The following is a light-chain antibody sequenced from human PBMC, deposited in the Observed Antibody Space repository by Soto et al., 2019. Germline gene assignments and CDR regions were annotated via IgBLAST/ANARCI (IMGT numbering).Light chain of an antibody. J-gene: IGKJ1*01. V-gene: IGKV3-15*01. CDR2: GAS. Sequence: ETLMTQSPATLSVSPGERATLSCRASQSVNNNLAWYQQKLGQAPRALIYGASTRATGIPARFTGSGSGTEFILTITSLQSEDSAVYYCQEYNTWPWTFGQGTQVEFK. CDR3: QEYNTWPWT. CDR1: QSVNNN.